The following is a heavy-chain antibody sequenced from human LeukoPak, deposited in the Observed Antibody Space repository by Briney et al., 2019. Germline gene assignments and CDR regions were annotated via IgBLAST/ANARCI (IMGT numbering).Heavy chain of an antibody. CDR1: GFTFSSYW. CDR2: IKQDGSAK. V-gene: IGHV3-7*01. Sequence: PGGSLRLSCTASGFTFSSYWMSWVRQAPGKGLEWVANIKQDGSAKYYVDSVKDRFTISRDNAKNSLYLQMNSLRAEDTAVYYCAKDTTPPKAGFDPWGQGTLVTVSS. D-gene: IGHD1-14*01. J-gene: IGHJ5*02. CDR3: AKDTTPPKAGFDP.